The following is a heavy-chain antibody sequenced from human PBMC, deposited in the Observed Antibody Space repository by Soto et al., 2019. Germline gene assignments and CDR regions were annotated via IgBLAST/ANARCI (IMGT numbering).Heavy chain of an antibody. J-gene: IGHJ6*04. V-gene: IGHV3-66*01. D-gene: IGHD2-15*01. Sequence: EVHLVESGGGLVQPGGSMRLSCAASGFTVSSKYMSWVRPAPGKGLEWGSLIQSGGPTYYADSVKGRFTISRDTSENTLHLQMDSLRAEDTAVYYCARDDVLCDGSRCYGVPLDVLCKGTTVTVSS. CDR3: ARDDVLCDGSRCYGVPLDV. CDR1: GFTVSSKY. CDR2: IQSGGPT.